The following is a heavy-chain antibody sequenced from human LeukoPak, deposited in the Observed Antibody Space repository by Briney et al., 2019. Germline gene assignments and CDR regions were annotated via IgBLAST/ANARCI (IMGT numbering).Heavy chain of an antibody. CDR2: ISWNSGSI. CDR1: GFTFDDYA. J-gene: IGHJ4*02. D-gene: IGHD2-2*01. Sequence: GRSLRLSCAASGFTFDDYAMHWVRQAPGKSLEWVSGISWNSGSIGYADSVKGRFTISRDNSKNTLYLQMNSLRAEDTAVYYCAKEGDIVVVPAAPVYYWGQGTLVTVSS. CDR3: AKEGDIVVVPAAPVYY. V-gene: IGHV3-9*01.